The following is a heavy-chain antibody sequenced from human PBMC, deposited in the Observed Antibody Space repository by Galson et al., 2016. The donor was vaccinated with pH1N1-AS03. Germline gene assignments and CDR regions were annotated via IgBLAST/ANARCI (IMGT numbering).Heavy chain of an antibody. CDR3: ARALSEQYYDILTGNDP. CDR2: ISSSGNTI. V-gene: IGHV3-48*03. D-gene: IGHD3-9*01. J-gene: IGHJ5*02. Sequence: SLRLSCAASGFIFSSYEMNWVRQAPGKGLEWVSYISSSGNTIYYADSVKGRFTISRDNDKNSLYLQMNSLRAEDTAVYYCARALSEQYYDILTGNDPWGQGTLVTVSS. CDR1: GFIFSSYE.